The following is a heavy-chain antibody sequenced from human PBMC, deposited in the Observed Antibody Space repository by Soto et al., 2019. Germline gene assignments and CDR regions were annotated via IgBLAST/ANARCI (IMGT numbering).Heavy chain of an antibody. D-gene: IGHD7-27*01. CDR2: INADYGNT. CDR1: GYTFYSHS. Sequence: ASVKVSCKASGYTFYSHSISWVRQAPGQGLEWMGRINADYGNTQYAQKFRGRVTMTTDTSTTTVYMELTNLRSDDTAVYYCARAARNWGFDFWGQGTLVTVSS. J-gene: IGHJ4*02. V-gene: IGHV1-18*01. CDR3: ARAARNWGFDF.